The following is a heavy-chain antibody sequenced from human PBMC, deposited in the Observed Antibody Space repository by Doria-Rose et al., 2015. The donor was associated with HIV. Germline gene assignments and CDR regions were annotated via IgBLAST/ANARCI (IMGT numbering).Heavy chain of an antibody. J-gene: IGHJ4*02. V-gene: IGHV2-26*01. CDR2: IFSDDER. CDR3: ARIKSSRWYHKYYFDF. CDR1: GVSLSSPGMG. Sequence: QVTLKESGPVLVKPTETLTLTCTVSGVSLSSPGMGVSWIRQPPGKALEWLANIFSDDERSCRTSLQSSLTIARFTSKSQVVLTMTDMDPVDTATYYCARIKSSRWYHKYYFDFWGQGTLVIVSA. D-gene: IGHD6-13*01.